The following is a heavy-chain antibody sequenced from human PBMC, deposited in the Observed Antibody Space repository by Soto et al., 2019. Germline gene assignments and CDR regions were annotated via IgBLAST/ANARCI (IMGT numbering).Heavy chain of an antibody. CDR3: ARLLVVPAAWFDY. J-gene: IGHJ4*02. D-gene: IGHD2-2*01. Sequence: PSETLSLTCTVSGGSISSYYWSWIRQPPGKGLEWIGYIYYSGSTNYNPSLKSRVTISVDTSKNQFSLKLSSVTAADTAVYYCARLLVVPAAWFDYWGQGTLVTVSS. V-gene: IGHV4-59*08. CDR1: GGSISSYY. CDR2: IYYSGST.